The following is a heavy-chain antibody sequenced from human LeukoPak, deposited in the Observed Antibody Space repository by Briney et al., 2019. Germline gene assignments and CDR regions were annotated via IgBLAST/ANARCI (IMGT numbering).Heavy chain of an antibody. D-gene: IGHD3-22*01. V-gene: IGHV3-53*01. J-gene: IGHJ2*01. Sequence: GGSLRLSCAASGFTVSSNYMSWVRQAPGKGLEWVSVIYSGGSTYYADSVKGRFTISRDNSKNTLYLQMNSLRAEDTAVYYCARTSYYDRSDFDLWGRGTLVTVSS. CDR1: GFTVSSNY. CDR3: ARTSYYDRSDFDL. CDR2: IYSGGST.